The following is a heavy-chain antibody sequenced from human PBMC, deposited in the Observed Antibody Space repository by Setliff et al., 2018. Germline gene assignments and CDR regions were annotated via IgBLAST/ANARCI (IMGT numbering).Heavy chain of an antibody. CDR2: IIHSGST. J-gene: IGHJ4*02. CDR1: GFTFSGYS. CDR3: ARSFSRREKFLLDY. Sequence: GSLRLSCAASGFTFSGYSMNWVRQPPGKRLEWIGEIIHSGSTNYNPSLKSRVTISMDTSKNQFSLKVSSVTAADTAVYYCARSFSRREKFLLDYWGQGALVTVSS. V-gene: IGHV4-34*12.